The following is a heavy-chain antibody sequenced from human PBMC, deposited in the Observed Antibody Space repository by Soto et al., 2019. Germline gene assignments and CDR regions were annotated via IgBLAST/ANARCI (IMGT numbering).Heavy chain of an antibody. D-gene: IGHD6-25*01. CDR2: IYYSGST. Sequence: QVQLQESGPGLVKPSQTLSLTCTVSGGSISSGGYYWSWIRQHPGKGLEWIGYIYYSGSTYYNPSLKRRVTISVDTSKNQCSLKLSSVTAADTAVYYCARGGGDYYYYYGMDVWGQGTTVTVSS. V-gene: IGHV4-31*03. J-gene: IGHJ6*02. CDR1: GGSISSGGYY. CDR3: ARGGGDYYYYYGMDV.